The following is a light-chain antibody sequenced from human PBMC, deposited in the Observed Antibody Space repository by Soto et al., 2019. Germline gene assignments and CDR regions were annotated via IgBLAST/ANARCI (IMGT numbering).Light chain of an antibody. V-gene: IGLV2-14*01. Sequence: QSVLTQPASVSGSPGQSITISCTGTSSDVGGYNYVSWYQQHPGKAPKLMIYDVSYRPSGVSDRFSGSKSGNTASLTISGLQSEDEADYYCDSCTSGSSYVFGTGTKVTVL. CDR1: SSDVGGYNY. CDR3: DSCTSGSSYV. J-gene: IGLJ1*01. CDR2: DVS.